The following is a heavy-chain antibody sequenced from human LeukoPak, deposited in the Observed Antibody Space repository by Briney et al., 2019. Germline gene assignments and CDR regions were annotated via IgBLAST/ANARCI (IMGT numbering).Heavy chain of an antibody. CDR2: ISGYNGET. V-gene: IGHV1-18*04. CDR3: AREEGGNYYYMDV. Sequence: ASVKVSCKASGYTFTSYYMHWVRQAPGQGLEWMGWISGYNGETNYVQKFLGRVTMTIDSSTSTAYMELRSLRSDDTAVYYCAREEGGNYYYMDVWGKGTTVTVSS. D-gene: IGHD3-16*01. CDR1: GYTFTSYY. J-gene: IGHJ6*03.